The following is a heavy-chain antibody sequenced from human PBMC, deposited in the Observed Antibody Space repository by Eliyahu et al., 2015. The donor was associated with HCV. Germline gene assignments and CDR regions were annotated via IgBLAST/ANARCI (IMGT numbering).Heavy chain of an antibody. Sequence: QVQLQESGPGLVKPSETLSLTCTVSDGSISNYXWNWIRQPPGKGXXWIGYIYSTGXTNYNPSLKSRVTISVDTSKNQFSLKLNSVTAADTAVYYCARGSDYHDSSGYYLGSAFDIWGQGTMVTVSS. CDR2: IYSTGXT. CDR1: DGSISNYX. J-gene: IGHJ3*02. CDR3: ARGSDYHDSSGYYLGSAFDI. D-gene: IGHD3-22*01. V-gene: IGHV4-59*01.